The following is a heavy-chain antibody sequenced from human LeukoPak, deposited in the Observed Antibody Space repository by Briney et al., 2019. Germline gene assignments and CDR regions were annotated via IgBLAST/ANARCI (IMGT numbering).Heavy chain of an antibody. CDR3: ARDEYDILTDYDY. CDR1: GFSSSSYS. Sequence: GGSLRLSCTTSGFSSSSYSMNWVRQTPGKGLEWVSSISSGSSSVFYAESVRGRFTISRDSAKTSVFLQMDSLRADDTAVYYCARDEYDILTDYDYWGQGILVTVSS. D-gene: IGHD3-9*01. J-gene: IGHJ4*02. CDR2: ISSGSSSV. V-gene: IGHV3-21*01.